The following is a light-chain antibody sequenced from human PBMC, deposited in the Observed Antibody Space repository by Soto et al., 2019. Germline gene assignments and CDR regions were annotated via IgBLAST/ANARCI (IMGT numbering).Light chain of an antibody. V-gene: IGKV1-5*03. CDR1: QSISSW. CDR2: KAS. CDR3: QQYGVSPAT. Sequence: TLSASVGDRVTITCRASQSISSWLAWYQQKPGKAPKLLIYKASSLESGVPSRFSGSGSGTEFTLTISSLQPDDFAVYFCQQYGVSPATFGGGTKVDIK. J-gene: IGKJ4*01.